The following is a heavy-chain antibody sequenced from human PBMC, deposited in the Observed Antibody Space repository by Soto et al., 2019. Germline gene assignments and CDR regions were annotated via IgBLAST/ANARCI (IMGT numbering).Heavy chain of an antibody. V-gene: IGHV2-5*02. CDR2: IYWDDDK. D-gene: IGHD3-3*01. CDR1: GFSLTTSGVG. J-gene: IGHJ4*02. CDR3: AHRVLRTVFGLVTTTAIYFDF. Sequence: QITLNESGPTQVKPRQTLTLTCTFSGFSLTTSGVGVGWIRQSPGKAPEWLALIYWDDDKRYSPSLKSRLTTTKDPPKNRVVLTMADLAPADTATYYCAHRVLRTVFGLVTTTAIYFDFWGQGPPVAVSS.